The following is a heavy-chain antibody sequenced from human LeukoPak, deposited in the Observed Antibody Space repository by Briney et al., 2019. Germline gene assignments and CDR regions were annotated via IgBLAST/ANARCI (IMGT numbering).Heavy chain of an antibody. CDR3: ARTIGSTLSYFDY. CDR2: ISAYNGNT. CDR1: GYTFSSYG. J-gene: IGHJ4*02. D-gene: IGHD1-1*01. Sequence: GASVKVSFKASGYTFSSYGFSWVRQAPGQGLEWMGWISAYNGNTNYAQKLQGRVTLTTDTSTSTTYMELRSLRSDDTAVYYCARTIGSTLSYFDYWGQGTLVTVSS. V-gene: IGHV1-18*01.